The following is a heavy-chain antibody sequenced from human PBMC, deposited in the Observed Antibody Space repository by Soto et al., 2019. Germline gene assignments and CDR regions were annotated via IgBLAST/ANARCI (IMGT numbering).Heavy chain of an antibody. CDR2: ISTSGSPT. D-gene: IGHD5-12*01. V-gene: IGHV3-48*01. CDR1: GFTFSIYS. J-gene: IGHJ4*02. CDR3: AVRGD. Sequence: EVQLVESGGGLVQPGGSLRLSCAASGFTFSIYSMSWVRQAPGKGLEWISYISTSGSPTYYADSVKGRFTISRDDARNSLYLQMNSLRADDTAVYYCAVRGDWGQGTLVTVSS.